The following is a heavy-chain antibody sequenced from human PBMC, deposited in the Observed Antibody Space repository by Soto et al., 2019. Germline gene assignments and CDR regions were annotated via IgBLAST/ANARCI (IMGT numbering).Heavy chain of an antibody. CDR3: ARASGIVVFIDY. D-gene: IGHD2-2*01. V-gene: IGHV4-31*03. CDR1: GGSISSGGYY. Sequence: QVQLQESGPGLVKPSQTLSLTCTVSGGSISSGGYYWNWIRQHPGKGLEWIGYIYYSGSTYYNPSLKSRVTISVDTSKNQFSLKLSSVTAADTAVYYCARASGIVVFIDYWGQGTLFTVSS. CDR2: IYYSGST. J-gene: IGHJ4*02.